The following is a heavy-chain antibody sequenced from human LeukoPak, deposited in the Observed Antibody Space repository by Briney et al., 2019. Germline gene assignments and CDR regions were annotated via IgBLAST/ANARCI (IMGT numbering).Heavy chain of an antibody. Sequence: GGSLRLSCAASGFTFSSYGMNWVRQAPGKGLEWVSYISDSSSTIYYADSVKGRLTISRDNAKNSLYPQMNSLRAEDTAVYYCARWGATGYGDYWGQGTLVTVSS. CDR3: ARWGATGYGDY. J-gene: IGHJ4*02. CDR1: GFTFSSYG. CDR2: ISDSSSTI. D-gene: IGHD3-9*01. V-gene: IGHV3-48*03.